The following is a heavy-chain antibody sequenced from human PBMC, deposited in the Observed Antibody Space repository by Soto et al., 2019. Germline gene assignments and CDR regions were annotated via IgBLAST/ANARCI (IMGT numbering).Heavy chain of an antibody. J-gene: IGHJ6*02. V-gene: IGHV1-69*01. D-gene: IGHD2-2*01. CDR3: ARSQGSSTSLEIYYYYCYGMDV. CDR2: IIPISDTT. CDR1: GGTFSSYA. Sequence: QVQLVQSGAEVKKPGSSVKVSCKASGGTFSSYAISWVRQAPGQGLEWMGGIIPISDTTNYAQTFQGRVTITADESTSSAYRELTSLRSENPAVYYCARSQGSSTSLEIYYYYCYGMDVSSQGTTVTVPS.